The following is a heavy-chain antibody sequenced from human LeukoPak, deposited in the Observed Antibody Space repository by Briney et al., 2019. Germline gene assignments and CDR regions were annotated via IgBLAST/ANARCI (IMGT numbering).Heavy chain of an antibody. D-gene: IGHD6-13*01. J-gene: IGHJ5*02. V-gene: IGHV5-51*01. CDR1: GYSFTSYW. CDR2: IYPGDSDT. CDR3: ARTIYSSSWYGWFDP. Sequence: GESLKISCKGSGYSFTSYWIGWVRQMPGKGLEWMGIIYPGDSDTRYSPSFQGQVTTSADKSISTAYLQWSSLKASDTAMYYCARTIYSSSWYGWFDPWGQGTLVTVSS.